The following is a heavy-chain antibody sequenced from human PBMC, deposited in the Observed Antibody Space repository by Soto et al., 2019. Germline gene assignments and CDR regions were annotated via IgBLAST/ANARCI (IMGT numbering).Heavy chain of an antibody. Sequence: GGSLRLSCAASGFTFDDYAMHWVRQAPGKGLEWVSGISWNSGSIGYAESVKGRFTTSRENAKTSLYLKMNSLRAEDTALYYCAKDIATQLWSGAFDIWRQGTMVTVSS. D-gene: IGHD5-18*01. CDR1: GFTFDDYA. CDR3: AKDIATQLWSGAFDI. CDR2: ISWNSGSI. V-gene: IGHV3-9*01. J-gene: IGHJ3*02.